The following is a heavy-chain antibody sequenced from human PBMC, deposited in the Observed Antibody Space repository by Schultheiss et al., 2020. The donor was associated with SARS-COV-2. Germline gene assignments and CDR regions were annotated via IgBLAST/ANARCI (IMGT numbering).Heavy chain of an antibody. CDR1: GGSFSGYY. Sequence: SETLSLTCAVYGGSFSGYYWSWIRQPAGKGLEWIGYIYYSGSTNYNPSLKSRVTISVDTSKNQFSLKLSSVTAADTAVYYCARTPYGMDVWGQGTTVTVSS. J-gene: IGHJ6*02. CDR3: ARTPYGMDV. CDR2: IYYSGST. V-gene: IGHV4-59*12.